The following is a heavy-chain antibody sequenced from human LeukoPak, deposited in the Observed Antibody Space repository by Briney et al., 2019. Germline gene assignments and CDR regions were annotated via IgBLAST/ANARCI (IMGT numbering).Heavy chain of an antibody. CDR1: GGSINNYY. V-gene: IGHV4-4*07. CDR3: ARGEGPKSYFDY. Sequence: SETLSLTCTVSGGSINNYYWSWIRQPAGKGLEWIGRIYTRGSTNYNPSLKSRVTMSVDTSKNQFSLKLSSVTAADTAVYYCARGEGPKSYFDYWGQGTLVTVSS. J-gene: IGHJ4*02. CDR2: IYTRGST.